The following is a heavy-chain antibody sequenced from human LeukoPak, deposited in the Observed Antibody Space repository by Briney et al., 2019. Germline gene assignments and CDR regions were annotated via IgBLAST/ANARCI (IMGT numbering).Heavy chain of an antibody. V-gene: IGHV3-21*01. Sequence: GGSLRLSCAASGFTFNTYSMNWVRQAPGKGLEWVSSISSSSDYIYYADSVKGRFTISRDNAKNSLYLQMNSLRAEDTAVYYCARPTHGEEGSWFDPWGQGTLVTVSS. CDR1: GFTFNTYS. J-gene: IGHJ5*02. CDR3: ARPTHGEEGSWFDP. D-gene: IGHD3-10*01. CDR2: ISSSSDYI.